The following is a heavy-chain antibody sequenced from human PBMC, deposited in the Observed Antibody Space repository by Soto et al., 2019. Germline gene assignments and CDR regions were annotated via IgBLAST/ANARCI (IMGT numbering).Heavy chain of an antibody. CDR2: IKHSGRT. V-gene: IGHV4-34*01. Sequence: SETLSLTCAVYGGSFSGYYWSWIRQPPGQGLEWIGEIKHSGRTNYNPSLKRRVTISVDTSKNQFSLKLSSVTAADTAVYYCARGVPNYVWGSYRLRHFDYWGQGTLVTVSS. D-gene: IGHD3-16*02. J-gene: IGHJ4*02. CDR1: GGSFSGYY. CDR3: ARGVPNYVWGSYRLRHFDY.